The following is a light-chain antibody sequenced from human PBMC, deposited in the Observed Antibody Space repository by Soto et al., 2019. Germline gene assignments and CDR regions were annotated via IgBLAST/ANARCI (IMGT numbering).Light chain of an antibody. Sequence: QPVLTQPPSVSGAPGQRVTISCTGSSSNIGAGYDVHWYQQLPATAPKVLIYDNNNRPSGVPDRFSGSKSGTSASLAITGLQAEDEADYYCHSYDVSLSGPVFGGGTKLTVL. V-gene: IGLV1-40*01. CDR3: HSYDVSLSGPV. CDR2: DNN. CDR1: SSNIGAGYD. J-gene: IGLJ2*01.